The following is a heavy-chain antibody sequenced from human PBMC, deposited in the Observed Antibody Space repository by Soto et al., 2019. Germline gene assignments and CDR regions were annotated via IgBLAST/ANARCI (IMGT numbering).Heavy chain of an antibody. CDR2: IIPIFGTA. CDR3: ARGGHRAVGVVAAIGYYYGMDV. Sequence: QVQLVQSGAEVKKPGSSVKVSCKASGGTFSSYAISWVRQAPGQGLEWMGGIIPIFGTANYAQKFQGRVTITADEATSTAYMELSGLRSEDTAVYYCARGGHRAVGVVAAIGYYYGMDVWGQGTTVTVSS. V-gene: IGHV1-69*12. J-gene: IGHJ6*01. D-gene: IGHD2-15*01. CDR1: GGTFSSYA.